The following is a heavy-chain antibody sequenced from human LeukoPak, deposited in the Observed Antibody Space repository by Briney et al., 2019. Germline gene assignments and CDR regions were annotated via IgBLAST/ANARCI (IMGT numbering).Heavy chain of an antibody. Sequence: GGCLRLSCAASAFTFSSYCMQWVRQARGKGLEWVAFMRYEGRNKYYAESVKGGFTISRDNSKNTLYLQMNSLRAEDTAVYYCAQALAVPYWGQSPLLTVSS. CDR1: AFTFSSYC. D-gene: IGHD4-17*01. CDR3: AQALAVPY. CDR2: MRYEGRNK. J-gene: IGHJ1*01. V-gene: IGHV3-30*02.